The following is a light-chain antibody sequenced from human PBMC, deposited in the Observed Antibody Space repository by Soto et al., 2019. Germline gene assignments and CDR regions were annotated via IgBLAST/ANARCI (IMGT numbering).Light chain of an antibody. V-gene: IGLV1-47*01. Sequence: QSVLTQPPSASGTPGQKVTISCSGSSSNIESNYVYWYQHLPGTAPKLLIYRNSQRPSGVPDRFSGSKSGTSASLAISGLRSEDEADYYCAAWDDSLSGYVFGTGTNLTVL. CDR1: SSNIESNY. CDR3: AAWDDSLSGYV. CDR2: RNS. J-gene: IGLJ1*01.